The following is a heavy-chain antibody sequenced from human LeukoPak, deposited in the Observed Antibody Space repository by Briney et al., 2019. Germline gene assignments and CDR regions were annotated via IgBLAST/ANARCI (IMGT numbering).Heavy chain of an antibody. CDR2: IYYSGST. CDR3: ARMGGSSSYYYYMDV. J-gene: IGHJ6*03. V-gene: IGHV4-59*01. Sequence: SETLSLTCAVYGGSFSGYYWSWIRQPPGKGLEWIGYIYYSGSTNYNPSLKSRVTISVDTSKNQFSLKLSSVTAADTAVYYCARMGGSSSYYYYMDVWGKGTTVTVSS. D-gene: IGHD6-6*01. CDR1: GGSFSGYY.